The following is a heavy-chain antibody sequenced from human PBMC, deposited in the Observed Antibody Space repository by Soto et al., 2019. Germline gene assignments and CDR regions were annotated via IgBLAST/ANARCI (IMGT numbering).Heavy chain of an antibody. V-gene: IGHV4-30-4*01. D-gene: IGHD5-18*01. Sequence: SETLSLTCTVSGGSISSGDYYWSWIRQPPGKGLEWIGYIYYSGSTYYNPSLKSRVTISVDTSKNQFSLKLSSVTAADTAVYYCARVDTAMALHYWGQGTLVTVSS. CDR2: IYYSGST. CDR3: ARVDTAMALHY. J-gene: IGHJ4*02. CDR1: GGSISSGDYY.